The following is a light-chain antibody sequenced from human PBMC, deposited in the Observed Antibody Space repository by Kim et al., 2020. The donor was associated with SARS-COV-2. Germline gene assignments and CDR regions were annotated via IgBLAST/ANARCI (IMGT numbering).Light chain of an antibody. Sequence: EVVLKQLPDTLSLSPGERATLSCRASQSVSNRYLAWYQQKPGQAPRLLIYAATTRATGIPDRFSGSGSGTDFTLAISRLEPEDSAVYYCQQYDNLPRTFGQATKVDIK. CDR2: AAT. CDR3: QQYDNLPRT. CDR1: QSVSNRY. J-gene: IGKJ1*01. V-gene: IGKV3-20*01.